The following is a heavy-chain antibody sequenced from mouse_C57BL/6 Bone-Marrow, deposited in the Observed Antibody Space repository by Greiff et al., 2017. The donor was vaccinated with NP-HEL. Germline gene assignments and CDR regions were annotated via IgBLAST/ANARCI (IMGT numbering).Heavy chain of an antibody. D-gene: IGHD4-1*01. V-gene: IGHV7-3*01. CDR1: GFTFTDYY. Sequence: EVQVVESGGGLVQPGGSLSLSCAASGFTFTDYYMSWVRQPPGKALEWLGFIRNKANGYTTEYSASVKGRFTISRDNSQSILYLQMNALRAEDSATDYCARYGNWDWYFDVWGTGTTVTVSS. CDR3: ARYGNWDWYFDV. CDR2: IRNKANGYTT. J-gene: IGHJ1*03.